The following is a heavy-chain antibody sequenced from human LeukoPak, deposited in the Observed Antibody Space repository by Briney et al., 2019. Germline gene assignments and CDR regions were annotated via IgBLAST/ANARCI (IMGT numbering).Heavy chain of an antibody. D-gene: IGHD5-18*01. V-gene: IGHV3-9*01. Sequence: GRSLRLSCAASGFTFDDYAMHWVRQAPGKGLEWVSGISWNSGSIGYADSVEGRFTISRDNAKNSLYLQMNSLRAEDTALYYCAKQGRVDTAMAFFDYWGQGTLVTVSS. CDR1: GFTFDDYA. CDR3: AKQGRVDTAMAFFDY. CDR2: ISWNSGSI. J-gene: IGHJ4*02.